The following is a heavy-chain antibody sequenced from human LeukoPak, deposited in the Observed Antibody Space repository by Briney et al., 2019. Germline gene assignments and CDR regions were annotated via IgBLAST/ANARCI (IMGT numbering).Heavy chain of an antibody. V-gene: IGHV1-18*01. CDR2: ISAYNGNT. Sequence: ASAKVSCKASGYTFTSYGISWVRQAPGQGLEWMGWISAYNGNTNYAQKLQGRVTMTTDTSTSTAYMELRSLRSDDTAVYYCARALGYYYDSSGYFFNYWGQGTLVTVSS. D-gene: IGHD3-22*01. CDR3: ARALGYYYDSSGYFFNY. J-gene: IGHJ4*02. CDR1: GYTFTSYG.